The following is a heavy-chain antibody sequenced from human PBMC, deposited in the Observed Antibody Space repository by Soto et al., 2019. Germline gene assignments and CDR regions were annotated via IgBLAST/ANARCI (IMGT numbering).Heavy chain of an antibody. CDR1: GFTFSSYW. J-gene: IGHJ4*02. CDR3: ARGETRQSSSSVY. Sequence: EVQLVESGGGLVQPGGSLRLSCAASGFTFSSYWMHWVRQAPGKGLVWVSRINTVGSSTSYADSVKGRFTISRDNAKTTLYLQMNSLTAEDTAVYFCARGETRQSSSSVYWGQGTLVTVSS. D-gene: IGHD6-6*01. CDR2: INTVGSST. V-gene: IGHV3-74*01.